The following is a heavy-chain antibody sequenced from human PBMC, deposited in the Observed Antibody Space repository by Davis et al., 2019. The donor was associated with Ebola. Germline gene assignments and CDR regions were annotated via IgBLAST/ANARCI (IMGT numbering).Heavy chain of an antibody. D-gene: IGHD1-1*01. V-gene: IGHV4-34*01. CDR3: ARDAPPTWNYYYGMDV. Sequence: MPGGSLRLSCAVYGGSFSGHYWSWIRQPPGKGLEWIGEINHSGSTNYNPSLKSRVTTSVDTSKNQFSLKLSSVTAADTAVYYCARDAPPTWNYYYGMDVWGQGTTVTVSS. J-gene: IGHJ6*02. CDR1: GGSFSGHY. CDR2: INHSGST.